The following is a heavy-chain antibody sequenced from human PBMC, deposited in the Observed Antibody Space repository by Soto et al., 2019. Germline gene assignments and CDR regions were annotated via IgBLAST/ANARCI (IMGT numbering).Heavy chain of an antibody. D-gene: IGHD3-16*01. CDR1: GFTFSNYG. Sequence: QVQLVESGGGVVQPGRSLRLSCAASGFTFSNYGMHWVRQAPGKGLEWVAVISYDGSDKYYADSVKGRFTISRDDSKNTPYLQMNSLRAEDTAVYYCAKTAGYDYVWGSSGLDPWGQGALVTVSS. J-gene: IGHJ5*02. CDR2: ISYDGSDK. CDR3: AKTAGYDYVWGSSGLDP. V-gene: IGHV3-30*18.